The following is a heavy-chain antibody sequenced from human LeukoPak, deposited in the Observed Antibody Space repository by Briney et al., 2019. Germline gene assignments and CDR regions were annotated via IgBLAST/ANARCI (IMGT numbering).Heavy chain of an antibody. Sequence: GGSLRLSCAASGFTFSDYYMSWIRQAPGKGLEWVSVIYSGGSTYYADSVKGRFTISRDNSKNTLYLQMNSLRAEDTAVYYCAKEGAYYYYYMDVWGKGTTVTISS. V-gene: IGHV3-53*01. CDR3: AKEGAYYYYYMDV. J-gene: IGHJ6*03. CDR2: IYSGGST. CDR1: GFTFSDYY.